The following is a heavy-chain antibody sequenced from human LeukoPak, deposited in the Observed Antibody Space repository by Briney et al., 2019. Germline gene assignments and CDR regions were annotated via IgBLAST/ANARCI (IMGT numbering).Heavy chain of an antibody. V-gene: IGHV1-24*01. CDR2: FDPEDGET. D-gene: IGHD6-13*01. CDR1: GYTLTELS. Sequence: ASVKVSCKVSGYTLTELSMHWVRQAPGKGLEWMGRFDPEDGETIYAQKFQGRVSMTEDTSTNTAYMELSSLRSEDTAVYYCATQQLVRFVLRFQHWGQGTLVTVSS. CDR3: ATQQLVRFVLRFQH. J-gene: IGHJ1*01.